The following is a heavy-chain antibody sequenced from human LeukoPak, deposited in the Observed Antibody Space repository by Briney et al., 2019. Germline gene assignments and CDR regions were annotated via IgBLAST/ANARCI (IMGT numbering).Heavy chain of an antibody. Sequence: GGSLRLSCAASGFTFSSYGMHWVRQAPGKGLEWVAVISYDGSNKYYADSVKGRFTISRDNSKNTLYLQMNSLRAEDTAVYYCAKDLVADRRAVGGFGVWGQGTMVSVSS. CDR3: AKDLVADRRAVGGFGV. D-gene: IGHD6-6*01. J-gene: IGHJ3*01. CDR1: GFTFSSYG. V-gene: IGHV3-30*18. CDR2: ISYDGSNK.